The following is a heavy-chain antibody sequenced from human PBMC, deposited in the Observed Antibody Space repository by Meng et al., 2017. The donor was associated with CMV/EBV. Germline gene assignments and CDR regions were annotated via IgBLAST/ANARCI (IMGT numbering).Heavy chain of an antibody. Sequence: VRVREYGGGLFRPGGSLSLSCGGYGLSMRFFWMHWVRQVPGKGLEWLSRIDENGSSVSYADSVRGRFTISRDDAKNTLFLQMNSLRVEDTAVYYCARGLEEGLGWEMGYWGHGTLVTVSS. CDR2: IDENGSSV. D-gene: IGHD3-16*01. CDR3: ARGLEEGLGWEMGY. V-gene: IGHV3-74*01. J-gene: IGHJ4*01. CDR1: GLSMRFFW.